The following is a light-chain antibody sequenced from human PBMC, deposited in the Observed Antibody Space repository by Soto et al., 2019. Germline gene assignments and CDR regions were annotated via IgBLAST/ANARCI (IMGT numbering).Light chain of an antibody. V-gene: IGLV6-57*04. J-gene: IGLJ2*01. CDR1: SGSIASNY. CDR3: QSYDSSLTVV. Sequence: NFMLTQPHSVSESPGKTVTISCTRSSGSIASNYVQWYQQRPGSAPTTVIYEDNQRPSGVPDRFSGSIDSSSNSASLTISGLKTEDEADYYSQSYDSSLTVVFGGGTKLTVL. CDR2: EDN.